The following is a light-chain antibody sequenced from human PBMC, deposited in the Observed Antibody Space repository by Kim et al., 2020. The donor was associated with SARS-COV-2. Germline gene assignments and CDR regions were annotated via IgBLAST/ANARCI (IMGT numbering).Light chain of an antibody. CDR3: QKYNSAPRT. CDR1: QGISNY. J-gene: IGKJ1*01. CDR2: AAS. V-gene: IGKV1-27*01. Sequence: ASVGDRVTINCRASQGISNYLAWYQQKPGKVPKLLIDAASTLQSGVPSRFSGSGSGTDFTLTISSLQPEDVATYYCQKYNSAPRTFGQGTKVDIK.